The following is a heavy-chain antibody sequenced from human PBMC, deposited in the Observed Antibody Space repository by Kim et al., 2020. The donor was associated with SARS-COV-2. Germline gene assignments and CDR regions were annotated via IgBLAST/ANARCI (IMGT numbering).Heavy chain of an antibody. CDR2: T. D-gene: IGHD4-17*01. V-gene: IGHV1-18*01. J-gene: IGHJ4*02. Sequence: TNYAQKLQGRVTMTTDTSTSTAYMELRSLRSDDTAVYYCARGPDYGGDDYWGQGTLVTVSS. CDR3: ARGPDYGGDDY.